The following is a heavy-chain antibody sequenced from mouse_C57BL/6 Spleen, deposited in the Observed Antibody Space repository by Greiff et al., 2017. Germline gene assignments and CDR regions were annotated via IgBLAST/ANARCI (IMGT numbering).Heavy chain of an antibody. Sequence: QVQLQQPGAELVMPGASVKLSCKASGYTFTSYRMHWVKQRPGQGLEWIGEIDPSDSYTNYNQKFKGKSTLTVDKSSSTAYMQLSSLTSEDSAVYYCARKGPYGSSPYYFDYWGQGTTLTVSS. V-gene: IGHV1-69*01. D-gene: IGHD1-1*01. CDR2: IDPSDSYT. J-gene: IGHJ2*01. CDR1: GYTFTSYR. CDR3: ARKGPYGSSPYYFDY.